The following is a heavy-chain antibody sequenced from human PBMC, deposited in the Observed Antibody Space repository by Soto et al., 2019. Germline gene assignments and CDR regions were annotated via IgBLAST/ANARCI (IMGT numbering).Heavy chain of an antibody. CDR3: ASSYRAYDSSGYFDY. CDR1: GGTFSSYA. J-gene: IGHJ4*02. Sequence: SLKVSCKASGGTFSSYAISWVRQAPGQGLEWMGGIIPIFGTANYAQKFQGRVTITADESTSTAYMELSSLRSEDTAVYYCASSYRAYDSSGYFDYWGQGTLVTVSS. D-gene: IGHD3-22*01. CDR2: IIPIFGTA. V-gene: IGHV1-69*13.